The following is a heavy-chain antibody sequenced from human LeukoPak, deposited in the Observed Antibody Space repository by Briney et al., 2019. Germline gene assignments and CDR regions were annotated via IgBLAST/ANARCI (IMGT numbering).Heavy chain of an antibody. D-gene: IGHD1-26*01. CDR3: ARTIVGATLPYYYYYMDV. Sequence: GASVKVSCKASGGTFSSYAISWVRQAPGQGLEWMGGIIPIFGTANYAQKFQGRVTITTDESTSTAYMELSSLRSEDTAVYYCARTIVGATLPYYYYYMDVWGKGTTVTVSS. V-gene: IGHV1-69*05. J-gene: IGHJ6*03. CDR1: GGTFSSYA. CDR2: IIPIFGTA.